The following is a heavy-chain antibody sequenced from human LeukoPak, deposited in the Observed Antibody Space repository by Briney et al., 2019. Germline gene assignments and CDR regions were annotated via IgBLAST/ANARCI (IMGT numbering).Heavy chain of an antibody. CDR1: GGTFSSYA. V-gene: IGHV1-69*13. CDR2: IIPIFGTA. D-gene: IGHD5-18*01. Sequence: SVKVSCKASGGTFSSYAISWARQAPGQGLEWMGAIIPIFGTANYAQKFQGRVTITADESTSTAYMELSSLRSEDTAVYYCARVSAMGRKYYFDYWGQGTLVTVSS. J-gene: IGHJ4*02. CDR3: ARVSAMGRKYYFDY.